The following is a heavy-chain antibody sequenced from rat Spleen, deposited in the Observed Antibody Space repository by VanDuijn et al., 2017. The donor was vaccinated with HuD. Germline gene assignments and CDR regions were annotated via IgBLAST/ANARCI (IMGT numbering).Heavy chain of an antibody. CDR2: FSNTGGST. CDR1: GFTFSRSA. Sequence: EVQLVESGGGLVQPGRSLKLSCAASGFTFSRSAMAWVRQAPTKGLEWIASFSNTGGSTYYPDSVQGRFTISRDDAKSTLYLQMNSLRSEDTATYYCTRNWDYWGQGVMVTVSS. J-gene: IGHJ2*01. D-gene: IGHD3-6*01. CDR3: TRNWDY. V-gene: IGHV5-29*01.